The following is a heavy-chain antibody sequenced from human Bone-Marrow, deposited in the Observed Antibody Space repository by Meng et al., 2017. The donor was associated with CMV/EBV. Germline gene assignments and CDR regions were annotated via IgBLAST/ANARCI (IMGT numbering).Heavy chain of an antibody. D-gene: IGHD5-12*01. V-gene: IGHV3-21*01. Sequence: LRVSCAASGFTFSIYSMNWVRQAPGKGLEWVSSISSSSSYIYYADSMKGRFTISRDNAKNSLYLQMNTLRAEDTAVYYCARGDSIDFWGQGTLVTVSS. CDR3: ARGDSIDF. CDR1: GFTFSIYS. CDR2: ISSSSSYI. J-gene: IGHJ4*02.